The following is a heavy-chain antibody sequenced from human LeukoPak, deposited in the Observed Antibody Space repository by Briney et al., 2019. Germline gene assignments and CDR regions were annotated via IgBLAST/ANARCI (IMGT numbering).Heavy chain of an antibody. Sequence: GGSLRLSCAASGFTFSSYGLHWVRQGPGKGLEWVAFIQYDGRDNYYADSVTGRFSISRDNSKNTVCLQMNSLRAEDTAIYYCAKDDSSPVIPGVADALDVWGQGTMVTVS. CDR2: IQYDGRDN. V-gene: IGHV3-30*02. D-gene: IGHD2-21*01. CDR1: GFTFSSYG. J-gene: IGHJ3*01. CDR3: AKDDSSPVIPGVADALDV.